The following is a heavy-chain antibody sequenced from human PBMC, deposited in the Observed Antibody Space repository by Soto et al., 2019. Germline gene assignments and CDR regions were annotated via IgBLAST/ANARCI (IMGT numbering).Heavy chain of an antibody. D-gene: IGHD3-3*01. V-gene: IGHV4-39*01. CDR3: ASTLEWLVGFDY. J-gene: IGHJ4*02. CDR2: IYYSGST. Sequence: QLQLQESGPGLVKPSETLSLTCTVSGGSISSSSYYWGWIRQPPGKGLEWIGSIYYSGSTYYNPSLKSRVTISVDTSKNQFSLKLSSVTAADTAVYYCASTLEWLVGFDYWGQGTLVTVSS. CDR1: GGSISSSSYY.